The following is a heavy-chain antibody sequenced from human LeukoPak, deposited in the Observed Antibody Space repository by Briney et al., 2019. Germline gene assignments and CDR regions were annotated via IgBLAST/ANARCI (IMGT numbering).Heavy chain of an antibody. J-gene: IGHJ4*02. CDR3: ARVLWFGEY. CDR2: ITGSGVGT. V-gene: IGHV3-23*01. CDR1: GFTFSNYA. D-gene: IGHD3-10*01. Sequence: GGSLRLSCAASGFTFSNYAMTWVRQAPGKGLEWVSGITGSGVGTHYADSVKGRFTISRDNAKNSLYLQMSSLRAEDTAVYYCARVLWFGEYWGQGTLVTVSS.